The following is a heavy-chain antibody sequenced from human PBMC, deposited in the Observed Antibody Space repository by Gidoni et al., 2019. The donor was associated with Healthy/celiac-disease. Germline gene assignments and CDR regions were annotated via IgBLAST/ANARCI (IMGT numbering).Heavy chain of an antibody. CDR1: GGPISRCSYY. Sequence: QLQLQESGPGLMKPSETLSLTCTVSGGPISRCSYYWGWIRQPPGKGLEWIGTVYYSGSNYYNPSLKGRVTISVDTSKNQFSLKMTSVTAAETAVYYCARRGYSSTWYYFDYWGQGTLVTVSS. CDR2: VYYSGSN. D-gene: IGHD6-13*01. V-gene: IGHV4-39*01. CDR3: ARRGYSSTWYYFDY. J-gene: IGHJ4*02.